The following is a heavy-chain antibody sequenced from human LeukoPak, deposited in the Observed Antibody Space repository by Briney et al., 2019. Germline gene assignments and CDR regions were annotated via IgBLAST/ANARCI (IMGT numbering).Heavy chain of an antibody. CDR3: ARDNPVEYSYDY. Sequence: GGSLRLSCAASGFTFSNYWMSWVRQAPGKGLEWVANIKQDGSEKYYVDSVKGRFTISRDNAKNSLYLQMNSLRAEDTAVYYCARDNPVEYSYDYWGQGTLVTVSS. J-gene: IGHJ4*02. CDR2: IKQDGSEK. CDR1: GFTFSNYW. V-gene: IGHV3-7*01. D-gene: IGHD5-18*01.